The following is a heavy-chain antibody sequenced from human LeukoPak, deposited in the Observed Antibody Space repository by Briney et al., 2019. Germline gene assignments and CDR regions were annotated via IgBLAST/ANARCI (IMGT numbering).Heavy chain of an antibody. CDR1: GYTFTGYY. J-gene: IGHJ4*02. CDR3: ARVPTYCGGDCYDY. Sequence: GASVKVSCKAFGYTFTGYYMHWVRQAPGQGLEWMGRINPNTGGTNYAQKFQGRVTMTRDTSISTAYMELSRLTSGDTAVYYCARVPTYCGGDCYDYWGQGTLVTVSS. CDR2: INPNTGGT. V-gene: IGHV1-2*06. D-gene: IGHD2-21*01.